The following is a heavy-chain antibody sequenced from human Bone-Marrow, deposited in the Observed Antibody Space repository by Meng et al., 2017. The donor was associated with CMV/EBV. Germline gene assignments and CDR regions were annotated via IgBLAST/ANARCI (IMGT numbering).Heavy chain of an antibody. CDR1: GFTFTNYA. CDR2: ISGSGHTT. Sequence: GESLKISCATSGFTFTNYAMSWVRQAPGKGLEWVSSISGSGHTTYYADSVKGRFTICRDNSKTSLCLQMNSLRAEDTAVYYCARDPGHPAAGPGPSYYYGMDVWGQGTTVTGSS. CDR3: ARDPGHPAAGPGPSYYYGMDV. V-gene: IGHV3-23*01. D-gene: IGHD6-13*01. J-gene: IGHJ6*01.